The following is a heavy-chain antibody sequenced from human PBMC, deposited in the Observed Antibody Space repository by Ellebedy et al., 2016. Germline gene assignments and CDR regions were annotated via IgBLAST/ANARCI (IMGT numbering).Heavy chain of an antibody. D-gene: IGHD3-10*01. CDR3: ARVVGYYGSGSYGWYYYYYGMDV. Sequence: GGSLRLSCAASGFTFSSCWMSWVRQAPGKGLEWVANIKQDGSEKYYVDSVKGRFTISRDNAKNSLYLQMNSLRAEDTAVYYCARVVGYYGSGSYGWYYYYYGMDVWGQGTTVTVSS. CDR2: IKQDGSEK. J-gene: IGHJ6*02. V-gene: IGHV3-7*03. CDR1: GFTFSSCW.